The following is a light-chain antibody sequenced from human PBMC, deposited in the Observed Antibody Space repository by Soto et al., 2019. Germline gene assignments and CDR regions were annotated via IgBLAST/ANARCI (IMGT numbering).Light chain of an antibody. J-gene: IGKJ1*01. CDR2: AAS. V-gene: IGKV1-27*01. Sequence: DIQMTQSPSSLSASVGDRVTITCRASQGITNYLAWYQQKPGKVPRLLIYAASTLQSGVPSRFSGSGSETDFTLTINSLQPEDVATYYCQKYNSAPWTFGPGTKVEIK. CDR1: QGITNY. CDR3: QKYNSAPWT.